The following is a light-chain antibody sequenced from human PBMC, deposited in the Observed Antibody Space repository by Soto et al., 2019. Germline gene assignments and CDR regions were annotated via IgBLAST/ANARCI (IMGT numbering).Light chain of an antibody. V-gene: IGKV3-15*01. J-gene: IGKJ2*01. Sequence: EIILTQSPASLSVSPGERATLSCRASQSVNNNLAWYQQKRGQAPRLLIYGASTRATGIPGRFRGSGSGTEFTLTITSLQSEDFAVYFCQQYNNWPPDTFGQGTKLRSN. CDR1: QSVNNN. CDR3: QQYNNWPPDT. CDR2: GAS.